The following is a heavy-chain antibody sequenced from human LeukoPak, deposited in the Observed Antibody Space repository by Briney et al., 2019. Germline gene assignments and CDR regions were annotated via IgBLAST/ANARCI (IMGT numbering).Heavy chain of an antibody. D-gene: IGHD5-12*01. CDR1: GGTFSSYA. Sequence: VASVNVSCKASGGTFSSYAISWVRQAPGQGLEWMGRIIPIFGIANYAQKFQGRVTITADKSTSTAYMELSSLRSEDTAVYYCARDGRGYSGYDYVRYWGQGTLVTVSS. CDR3: ARDGRGYSGYDYVRY. CDR2: IIPIFGIA. J-gene: IGHJ4*02. V-gene: IGHV1-69*04.